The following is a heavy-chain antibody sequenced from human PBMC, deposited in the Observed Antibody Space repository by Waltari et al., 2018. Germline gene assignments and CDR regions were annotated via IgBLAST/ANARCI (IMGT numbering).Heavy chain of an antibody. Sequence: QLQLQESGPGLVRPSGTLSLICAVSGDSMGNTDCWSWVRQSPGKGLEWIGQVRGDGRTNYNPSFASRVIISLDTSTHHFALEVTSATAADTALYYCARDRGRGLYLDTWGQGILVTVAP. CDR2: VRGDGRT. CDR1: GDSMGNTDC. D-gene: IGHD2-15*01. J-gene: IGHJ4*02. CDR3: ARDRGRGLYLDT. V-gene: IGHV4-4*02.